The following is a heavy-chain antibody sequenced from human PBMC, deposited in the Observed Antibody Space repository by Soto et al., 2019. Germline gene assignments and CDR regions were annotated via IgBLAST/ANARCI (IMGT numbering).Heavy chain of an antibody. V-gene: IGHV1-2*02. J-gene: IGHJ4*02. CDR2: TKSNGDDT. CDR3: ARDQRTYGEPPFDY. Sequence: QVQLVQSGAEVREAGASVKVSCKASGFTFTGYYIHWVRQVPGQGLEWMGWTKSNGDDTKYAQKFQDRVTMTRDTSMNTVYMEVSSLRSDDTAVYYCARDQRTYGEPPFDYWGQGTLVTVSS. CDR1: GFTFTGYY. D-gene: IGHD2-8*01.